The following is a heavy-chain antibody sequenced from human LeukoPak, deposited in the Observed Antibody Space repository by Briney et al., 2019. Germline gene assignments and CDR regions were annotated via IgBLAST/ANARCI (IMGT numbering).Heavy chain of an antibody. V-gene: IGHV1-2*02. D-gene: IGHD3-9*01. CDR1: GYTFTSYY. J-gene: IGHJ4*02. CDR2: INPNSGGT. Sequence: GASVKVSCKASGYTFTSYYMHWVRQAPGQGLEWMGWINPNSGGTNYAQKFQGRVTMTRDTSISTAYMELSRLRSDDTAVYYCASRSGHYDILTGYYTLDYWGQGTLVTVSS. CDR3: ASRSGHYDILTGYYTLDY.